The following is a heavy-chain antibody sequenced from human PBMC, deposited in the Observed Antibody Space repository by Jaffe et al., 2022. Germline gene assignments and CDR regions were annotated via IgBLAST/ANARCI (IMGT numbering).Heavy chain of an antibody. CDR3: ARPGERWLQFYAFDI. D-gene: IGHD5-12*01. CDR2: IYHSGST. J-gene: IGHJ3*02. CDR1: GYSISSGYY. Sequence: QVQLQESGPGLVKPSETLSLTCAVSGYSISSGYYWGWIRQPPGKGLEWIGSIYHSGSTYYNPSLKSRVTISVDTSKNQFSLKLSSVTAADTAVYYCARPGERWLQFYAFDIWGQGTMVTVSS. V-gene: IGHV4-38-2*01.